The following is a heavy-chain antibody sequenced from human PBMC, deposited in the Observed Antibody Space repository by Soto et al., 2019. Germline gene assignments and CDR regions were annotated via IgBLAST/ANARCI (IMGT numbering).Heavy chain of an antibody. CDR3: AKGGGRGWSGPPWGNWFDP. CDR2: ISGSGGST. CDR1: GFTFSSYA. V-gene: IGHV3-23*01. D-gene: IGHD3-3*01. Sequence: GGSLRLSCAASGFTFSSYAMSWVRQAPGKGLEWVSAISGSGGSTYYADSVKGRFTISRDNSKNTLYLQMNSLRAEDTAVYYCAKGGGRGWSGPPWGNWFDPWGQGTLVTVSS. J-gene: IGHJ5*02.